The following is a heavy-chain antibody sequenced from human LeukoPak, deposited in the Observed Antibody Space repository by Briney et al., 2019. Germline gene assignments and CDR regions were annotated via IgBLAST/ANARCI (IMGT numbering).Heavy chain of an antibody. CDR2: ISSSSSYT. V-gene: IGHV3-11*06. J-gene: IGHJ4*02. D-gene: IGHD3-10*01. Sequence: GGSLRLSCAASGFTFSDYYMSWIRQAPGKGLEWVSYISSSSSYTNYADSVKGRFTISRDNAENSLYLQMNSLRAEDTAVYYCARGHYYGSGPYVFWGQGTLVTVSS. CDR3: ARGHYYGSGPYVF. CDR1: GFTFSDYY.